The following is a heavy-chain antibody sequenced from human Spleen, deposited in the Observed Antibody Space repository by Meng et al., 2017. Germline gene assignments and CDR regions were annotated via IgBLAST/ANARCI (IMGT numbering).Heavy chain of an antibody. CDR3: ARRTYYYDSSGSWDY. CDR1: EFTFSDHF. Sequence: GESLKISCAASEFTFSDHFMDWVRQAPGKGLEWVGRTRNKANSYTTDYAASVKGRFIISRDDSKNSLYLQMNSLITEDTAVYYCARRTYYYDSSGSWDYWGQGTLVTVSS. V-gene: IGHV3-72*01. J-gene: IGHJ4*02. D-gene: IGHD3-22*01. CDR2: TRNKANSYTT.